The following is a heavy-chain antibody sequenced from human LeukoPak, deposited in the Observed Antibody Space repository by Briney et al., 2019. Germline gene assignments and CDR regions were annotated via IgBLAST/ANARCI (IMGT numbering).Heavy chain of an antibody. D-gene: IGHD3-10*01. V-gene: IGHV4-34*01. CDR2: INHSGST. CDR3: ARDVTMVRGVIGGKYNWFDP. Sequence: PSETLSLTCAVYGGSFSGYYWSWIRQPPGKGLEWIGEINHSGSTNYNPSLKSRVTISVDTSKNQFSLKLSSVTAADTAVYYCARDVTMVRGVIGGKYNWFDPWGQGTLVTVSS. CDR1: GGSFSGYY. J-gene: IGHJ5*02.